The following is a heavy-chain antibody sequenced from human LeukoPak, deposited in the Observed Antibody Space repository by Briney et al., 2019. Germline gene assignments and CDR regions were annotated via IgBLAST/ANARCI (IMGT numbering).Heavy chain of an antibody. CDR1: GGSISSSSYY. Sequence: PSETLSLTCTVSGGSISSSSYYWGWLRQPPGKGLEWLRSIYYSGSTYYNPSLKSRVTISVDTSKNQFSLKLSSVTAADTAVYYCARHPGLAHPNFDYWGQGTLVTVSS. CDR3: ARHPGLAHPNFDY. V-gene: IGHV4-39*01. CDR2: IYYSGST. D-gene: IGHD6-19*01. J-gene: IGHJ4*02.